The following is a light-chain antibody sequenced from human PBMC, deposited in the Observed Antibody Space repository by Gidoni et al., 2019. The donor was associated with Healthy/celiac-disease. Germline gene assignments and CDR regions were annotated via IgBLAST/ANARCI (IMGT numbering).Light chain of an antibody. J-gene: IGKJ2*01. Sequence: EIVMTPSPATLSVSPGERATLSCRASQSVRSNLAWYQQKPGQAPRLLIYGASTRATGIPARFSGSGSGTEFTLTISSLQSEDFAVYYCQQYNNWPPLYTFGQGTKLEIK. CDR1: QSVRSN. V-gene: IGKV3-15*01. CDR2: GAS. CDR3: QQYNNWPPLYT.